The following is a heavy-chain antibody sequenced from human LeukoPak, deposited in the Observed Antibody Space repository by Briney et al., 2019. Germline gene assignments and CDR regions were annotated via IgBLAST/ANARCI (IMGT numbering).Heavy chain of an antibody. CDR1: GFTFSSYT. CDR2: ISYDGSNK. D-gene: IGHD6-19*01. V-gene: IGHV3-30*04. Sequence: GGSLRLSCAASGFTFSSYTMHWVRQAPGKGLEWVAVISYDGSNKYYADSVRGRFTISRDNSKNTLYLQMNSLRAEDTAVYYCAKGIAVAAWGQGTLVTVSS. J-gene: IGHJ5*02. CDR3: AKGIAVAA.